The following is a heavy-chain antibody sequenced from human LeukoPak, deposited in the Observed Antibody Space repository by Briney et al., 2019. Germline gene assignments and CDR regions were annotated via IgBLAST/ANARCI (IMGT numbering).Heavy chain of an antibody. D-gene: IGHD3-3*01. CDR1: GFTFDDYA. CDR2: ISWNSGSI. V-gene: IGHV3-9*01. J-gene: IGHJ6*02. Sequence: GGSLRLSCAASGFTFDDYAMHWVRQAPGKGLEWVSGISWNSGSIGYADSVKGRFTISRDNAKNSLYLQMNSLRAEDTAVYYCARDPIDYDFWSGYGHYYGMDVWGQGTTVTVSS. CDR3: ARDPIDYDFWSGYGHYYGMDV.